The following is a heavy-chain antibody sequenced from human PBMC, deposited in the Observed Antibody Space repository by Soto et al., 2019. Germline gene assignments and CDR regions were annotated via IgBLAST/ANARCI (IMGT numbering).Heavy chain of an antibody. CDR2: IERDDDDK. J-gene: IGHJ6*02. CDR1: GFSLTSPGMC. D-gene: IGHD3-10*01. V-gene: IGHV2-70*11. Sequence: SGPTLVNPTETLTLTCTFSGFSLTSPGMCVSWIRQSPGKALEWLARIERDDDDKYYSTSLKTRLTISKDTRKNKVVLTMANMEPADTATYYCARSIRGPRRFNGMDVWGQGTTVTVSS. CDR3: ARSIRGPRRFNGMDV.